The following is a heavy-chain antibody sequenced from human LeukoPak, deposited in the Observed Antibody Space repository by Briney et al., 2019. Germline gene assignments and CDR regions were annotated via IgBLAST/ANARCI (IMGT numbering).Heavy chain of an antibody. D-gene: IGHD6-13*01. V-gene: IGHV3-30*02. CDR3: AKDRTMAADGTYFDY. Sequence: GGSLRLSCAASGFTFSSFGMHWVRQAPGKGLEWISFIRYDGSNKYYTDSVKGRFTISRDNSQNTLYLQMNSLRTEDTALYFCAKDRTMAADGTYFDYWGQGTLVTVSS. J-gene: IGHJ4*02. CDR2: IRYDGSNK. CDR1: GFTFSSFG.